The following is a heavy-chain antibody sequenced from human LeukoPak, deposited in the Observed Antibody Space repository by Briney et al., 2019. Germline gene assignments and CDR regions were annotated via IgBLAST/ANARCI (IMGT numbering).Heavy chain of an antibody. CDR1: GGSISSGGYY. Sequence: PSETLSLTCTVSGGSISSGGYYWSWNRQHPGKGLEWIGNIYYSGSTYYNPSLKSRVTISVDTSKNQFSLKLSSVTAADTAVYYCARTPFPQITMIVERYFDYWGQGTLVTVSS. J-gene: IGHJ4*02. CDR2: IYYSGST. V-gene: IGHV4-31*03. CDR3: ARTPFPQITMIVERYFDY. D-gene: IGHD3-22*01.